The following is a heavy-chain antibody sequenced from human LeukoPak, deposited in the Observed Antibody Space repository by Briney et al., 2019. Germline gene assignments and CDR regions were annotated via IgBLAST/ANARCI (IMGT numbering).Heavy chain of an antibody. CDR2: ISSSGATV. V-gene: IGHV3-48*03. Sequence: PGGSLILSCAASGFTCSNYEMTWVRPAPGKGLEWVSYISSSGATVYYTDSGKGRFTISRDNAKNSLYLQVNSLRAEDTAVYYCARVSRVAGDYYYFDFWGQGTLVTVSS. J-gene: IGHJ4*02. CDR3: ARVSRVAGDYYYFDF. D-gene: IGHD6-19*01. CDR1: GFTCSNYE.